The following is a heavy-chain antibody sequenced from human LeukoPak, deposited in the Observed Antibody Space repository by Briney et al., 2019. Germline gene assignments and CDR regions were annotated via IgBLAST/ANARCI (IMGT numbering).Heavy chain of an antibody. CDR1: GGSISSSSYY. CDR3: ARVPFSGYAPLSWYFDL. Sequence: SETLSLTCTVSGGSISSSSYYWGWIRQPPGKGLEWIGSIYYSGSTYYNPSLKSRVTISLDTSKNQFSLKLTSVTAADTAVYYCARVPFSGYAPLSWYFDLWGRGTLVTVSS. CDR2: IYYSGST. J-gene: IGHJ2*01. D-gene: IGHD5-12*01. V-gene: IGHV4-39*07.